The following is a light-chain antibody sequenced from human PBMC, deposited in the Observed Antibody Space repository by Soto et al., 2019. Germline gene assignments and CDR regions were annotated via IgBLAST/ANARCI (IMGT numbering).Light chain of an antibody. CDR1: TSDVGSYNR. CDR3: SSYTSSSTWV. Sequence: QSALTQPPSVSGSLGQSVTISCTGTTSDVGSYNRVSWYQQFPGTAPKLMIYEVSNRPSGVPDRFSGSKSGNTASLTISGLQAEDDADYYCSSYTSSSTWVFGGGTKLTVL. V-gene: IGLV2-18*02. CDR2: EVS. J-gene: IGLJ3*02.